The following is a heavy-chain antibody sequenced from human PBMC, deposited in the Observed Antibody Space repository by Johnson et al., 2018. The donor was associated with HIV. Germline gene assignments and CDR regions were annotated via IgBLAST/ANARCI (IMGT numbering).Heavy chain of an antibody. V-gene: IGHV3-30*04. CDR1: GFTFSSYA. J-gene: IGHJ3*02. D-gene: IGHD2/OR15-2a*01. Sequence: QVLLVESGGGVVQPGRSLRLSCAASGFTFSSYAMHWVRQAPGKGLEWVAVISYDGSNKYYADSVKGRFTISRDNSKNTLYLQMNSLRAEDTAVYYCAREWGGKWNMAFDIWGQGTMVTVSS. CDR2: ISYDGSNK. CDR3: AREWGGKWNMAFDI.